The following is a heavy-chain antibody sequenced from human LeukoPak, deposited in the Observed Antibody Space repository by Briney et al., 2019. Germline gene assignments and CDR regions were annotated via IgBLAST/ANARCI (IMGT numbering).Heavy chain of an antibody. D-gene: IGHD4-23*01. CDR3: ARGWLAETTVVTPYNY. V-gene: IGHV1-46*01. CDR1: EYTLTSYY. CDR2: INPSGGST. Sequence: ASVKVSCKASEYTLTSYYMHWVRQAPGQGLEWMGIINPSGGSTSYAQKFQGRVTMTRDTSTSTVYMELSSLRSEDTGVYYCARGWLAETTVVTPYNYWGQGTLVTVSS. J-gene: IGHJ4*02.